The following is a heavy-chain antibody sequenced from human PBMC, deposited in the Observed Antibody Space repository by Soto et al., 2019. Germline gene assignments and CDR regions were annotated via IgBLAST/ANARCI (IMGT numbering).Heavy chain of an antibody. J-gene: IGHJ4*02. D-gene: IGHD4-17*01. CDR1: GFTFSNYA. Sequence: EVQLLESGGGLVQPGGSLRLSCAASGFTFSNYAMSWIRQAPGKGLEWVAVISGSGGSTYYADSVKGRFTISRDNSMMYVPMNSLRVDVTAVYYCERAGSYGDYLNYWGQGTLVTVSS. CDR2: ISGSGGST. V-gene: IGHV3-23*01. CDR3: ERAGSYGDYLNY.